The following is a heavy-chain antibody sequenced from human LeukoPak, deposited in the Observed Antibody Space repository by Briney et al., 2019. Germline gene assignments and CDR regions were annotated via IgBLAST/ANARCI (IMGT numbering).Heavy chain of an antibody. CDR3: AKIGTDAFDI. CDR2: ISGDGGST. CDR1: GFTFDDYA. Sequence: GGSLRLSCVASGFTFDDYAMHWVRQAPGKGLEWVSLISGDGGSTYYADSVKGRFTISRDNSKDSLYLQMNSLRTEDTALYYCAKIGTDAFDIWGQGTMVTVSS. J-gene: IGHJ3*02. D-gene: IGHD1-14*01. V-gene: IGHV3-43*02.